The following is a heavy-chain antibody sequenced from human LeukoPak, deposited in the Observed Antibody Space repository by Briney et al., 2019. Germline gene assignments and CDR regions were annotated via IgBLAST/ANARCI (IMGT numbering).Heavy chain of an antibody. CDR3: ARRGSRDPKALWFGELSYMDV. Sequence: ASVKVSCKASGYTFTSYDINWVRQAPGQGLEWMGGIIPIFGTANYAQKLQGRVTMTTDTSTSTAYMELRSLRSDDTAVYYCARRGSRDPKALWFGELSYMDVWGKGTTVTVSS. CDR2: IIPIFGTA. V-gene: IGHV1-18*01. D-gene: IGHD3-10*01. CDR1: GYTFTSYD. J-gene: IGHJ6*03.